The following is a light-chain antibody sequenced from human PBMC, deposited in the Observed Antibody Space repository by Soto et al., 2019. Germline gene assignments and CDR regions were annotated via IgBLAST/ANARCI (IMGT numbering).Light chain of an antibody. V-gene: IGLV3-1*01. CDR1: KLGDKY. Sequence: SYELTQPPSVSVSPGQTASITCSGDKLGDKYACWYQQKPRQSPVLVIYQDSKRPSGIRERFSGSNSGNTATLTISGTQAIDEADYYCQSWDSSTAGVFGGGTKLTLL. CDR2: QDS. J-gene: IGLJ2*01. CDR3: QSWDSSTAGV.